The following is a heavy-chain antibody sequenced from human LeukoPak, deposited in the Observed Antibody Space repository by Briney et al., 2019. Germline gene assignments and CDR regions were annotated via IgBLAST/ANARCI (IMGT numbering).Heavy chain of an antibody. Sequence: SETLSLTCTVSGGSISSYYWSWIRQPPGKGLEWIGYIYYSGSTNYNPSLKSRVTITVDTSKNQFSLKLSSVTAADTAVYYCARGAGYSSGWYSAYYFDYWGQGTLVTVSS. CDR2: IYYSGST. V-gene: IGHV4-59*01. CDR3: ARGAGYSSGWYSAYYFDY. CDR1: GGSISSYY. D-gene: IGHD6-19*01. J-gene: IGHJ4*02.